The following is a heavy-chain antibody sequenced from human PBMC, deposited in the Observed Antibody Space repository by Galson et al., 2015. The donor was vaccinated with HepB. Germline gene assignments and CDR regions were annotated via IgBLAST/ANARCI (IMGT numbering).Heavy chain of an antibody. J-gene: IGHJ4*02. CDR3: AVSHALLWSGESSLSYFDS. V-gene: IGHV1-24*01. CDR1: GATFTNLA. CDR2: FEPEEGGT. D-gene: IGHD3-16*02. Sequence: SVKVSCKVSGATFTNLAMHWVRQSPLKGLEWLGSFEPEEGGTVYAQKFQGRVIMTEDTSTDTSYLELRGLTSADTAVYFCAVSHALLWSGESSLSYFDSWGQGTLVTVSS.